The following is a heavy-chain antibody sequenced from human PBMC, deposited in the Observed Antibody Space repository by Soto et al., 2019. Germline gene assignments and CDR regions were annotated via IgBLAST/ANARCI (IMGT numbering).Heavy chain of an antibody. CDR3: ARDPAYCGGDCSLTDAEYFQH. V-gene: IGHV1-69*13. Sequence: SVKVSCKASGGTFSSYAISWVRQAPGQGLEWMGGIIPIFGTANYAQKFQGRVTITADESTSTAYMGLSSLRSEDTAVYYCARDPAYCGGDCSLTDAEYFQHWG. CDR1: GGTFSSYA. CDR2: IIPIFGTA. J-gene: IGHJ1*01. D-gene: IGHD2-21*02.